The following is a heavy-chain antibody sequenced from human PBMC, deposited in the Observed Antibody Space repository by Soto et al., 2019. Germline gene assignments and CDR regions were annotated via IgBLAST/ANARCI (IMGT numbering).Heavy chain of an antibody. Sequence: GGSLRLSCVASGFVFKNYEMNWVRQAPGKGLEWISYISNSGNTIYVADSMRGRFTISRDNAKNSLFLQMNSLRADDTAVYYCARDIDNRDYYYGLNVWGQGTTVTVSS. V-gene: IGHV3-48*03. CDR3: ARDIDNRDYYYGLNV. J-gene: IGHJ6*01. D-gene: IGHD1-20*01. CDR2: ISNSGNTI. CDR1: GFVFKNYE.